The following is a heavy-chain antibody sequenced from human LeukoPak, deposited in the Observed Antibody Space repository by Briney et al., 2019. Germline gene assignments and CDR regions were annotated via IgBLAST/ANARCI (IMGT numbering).Heavy chain of an antibody. Sequence: GGSLRLSCAASGFTFSTYGMNWVRQPPGKGLEWVSPISDSSSYIYYADSVKGRFTIARDNAKNSLHLQMNSLRAEDTAVYYCASTGVSNYYDSSGYLNWGQGTMVTVPS. J-gene: IGHJ4*02. V-gene: IGHV3-21*01. CDR3: ASTGVSNYYDSSGYLN. CDR1: GFTFSTYG. CDR2: ISDSSSYI. D-gene: IGHD3-22*01.